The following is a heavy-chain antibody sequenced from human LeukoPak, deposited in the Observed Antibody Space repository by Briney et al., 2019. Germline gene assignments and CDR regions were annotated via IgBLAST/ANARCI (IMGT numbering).Heavy chain of an antibody. D-gene: IGHD3-10*01. Sequence: ASVKVSCNASGYTFTGYGISWVRQAPGQGLEWMGGIIPIFGTANYAQKFQGRVTITADESTSTAYMELSSLRSEDTAVYYCAREIPHYGPTRFDPWGQGTLVTVSS. CDR3: AREIPHYGPTRFDP. CDR1: GYTFTGYG. V-gene: IGHV1-69*13. CDR2: IIPIFGTA. J-gene: IGHJ5*02.